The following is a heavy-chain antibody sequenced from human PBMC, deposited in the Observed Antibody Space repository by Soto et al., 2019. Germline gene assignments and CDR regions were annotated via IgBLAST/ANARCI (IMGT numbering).Heavy chain of an antibody. CDR2: IDWDDDK. J-gene: IGHJ6*02. CDR1: GFSLSTSGMC. V-gene: IGHV2-70*01. D-gene: IGHD6-19*01. Sequence: SGPTLVNPTQTLTLTCTFSGFSLSTSGMCVSWIRQPPGKALEWLALIDWDDDKYYSTSLKTRLTISKDTSKNQVVLTMTNMDPVDTATYYCARIPKYSSGWYAPEIPRYYYYGMDVWGQGTTVTVSS. CDR3: ARIPKYSSGWYAPEIPRYYYYGMDV.